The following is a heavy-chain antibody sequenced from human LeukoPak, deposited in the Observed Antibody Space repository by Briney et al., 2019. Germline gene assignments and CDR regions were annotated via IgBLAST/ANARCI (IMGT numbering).Heavy chain of an antibody. CDR3: AKSGGLVRGVLGY. V-gene: IGHV3-66*01. Sequence: GGSLRLSCAAPGFTVSNNYMSWVRQAPGKGLEWVSVIYSGGNTYYADSVKGRFTISRDNSKNTLYVQLDSLRAEDTAVYYCAKSGGLVRGVLGYWGQGTLVTVSS. CDR1: GFTVSNNY. D-gene: IGHD3-10*01. CDR2: IYSGGNT. J-gene: IGHJ4*02.